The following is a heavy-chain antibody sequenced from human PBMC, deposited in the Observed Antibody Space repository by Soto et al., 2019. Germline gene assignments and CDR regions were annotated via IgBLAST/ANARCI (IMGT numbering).Heavy chain of an antibody. V-gene: IGHV3-23*01. CDR3: ARSKRTAMVLKGYYYYGMDV. CDR1: GFTFSSYA. J-gene: IGHJ6*02. CDR2: ISGSGGST. Sequence: GGSLRLSCAASGFTFSSYAMSWVRQAPGKGLEWVSAISGSGGSTYYADSVKGRFTISRDNSKNTLYLQMNSLRAEDTAVYYCARSKRTAMVLKGYYYYGMDVWGQGTTVTVSS. D-gene: IGHD5-18*01.